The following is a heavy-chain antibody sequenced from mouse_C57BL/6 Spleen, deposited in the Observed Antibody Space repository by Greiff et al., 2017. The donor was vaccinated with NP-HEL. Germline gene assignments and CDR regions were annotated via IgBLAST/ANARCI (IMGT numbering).Heavy chain of an antibody. CDR3: ARSSSLQAMDY. D-gene: IGHD6-1*01. CDR1: GYTFTDYY. CDR2: IYPGSGNT. V-gene: IGHV1-76*01. Sequence: VQLQQSGAELVRPGASVKLSCKASGYTFTDYYINWVKQRPGQGLEWIARIYPGSGNTYYNEKFKGKATLTAEKSSSTAYMQLSSLTSEDSAVYFCARSSSLQAMDYWGQGTSVTVSS. J-gene: IGHJ4*01.